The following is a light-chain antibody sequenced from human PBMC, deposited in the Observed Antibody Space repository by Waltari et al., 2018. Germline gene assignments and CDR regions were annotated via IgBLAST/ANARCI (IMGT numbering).Light chain of an antibody. J-gene: IGKJ4*01. V-gene: IGKV4-1*01. Sequence: DIVMTQSPDSLAVSLGERATINFKSSQSVLYSSDNENYLAWYQQKPGQPPKLLIYWASTRESGVPDRFSGSGSGTDFTLTISSLQAEDVAVYYCQQYYRIPLTFGGGTKVEIE. CDR3: QQYYRIPLT. CDR1: QSVLYSSDNENY. CDR2: WAS.